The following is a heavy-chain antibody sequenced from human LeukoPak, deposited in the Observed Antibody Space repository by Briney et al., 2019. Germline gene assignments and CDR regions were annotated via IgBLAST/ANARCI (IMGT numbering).Heavy chain of an antibody. D-gene: IGHD6-19*01. V-gene: IGHV1-69*04. J-gene: IGHJ4*02. Sequence: SVKVSCKASGGTFSSYAISWVRQAPGQGLEWMGRIIPIFGIAIYAQKFQGRVTITADKSTSTAYMELSSLRSEDTAVYYCARVLQGLGGGVDYWGQGTLVTVSS. CDR3: ARVLQGLGGGVDY. CDR2: IIPIFGIA. CDR1: GGTFSSYA.